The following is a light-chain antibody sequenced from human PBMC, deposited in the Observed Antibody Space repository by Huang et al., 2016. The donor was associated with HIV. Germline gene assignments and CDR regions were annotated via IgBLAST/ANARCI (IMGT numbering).Light chain of an antibody. V-gene: IGKV3-15*01. J-gene: IGKJ1*01. CDR3: QQYSNWPPWT. Sequence: EIVMTQSPATLSVSPGARATLSCRASQTVTTNLAWYQQKPGQPPRLLIYDASTRANGVPARCSGSGSGTEFTLAISTLQSEDFAIYYCQQYSNWPPWTFGQGTKVEIK. CDR2: DAS. CDR1: QTVTTN.